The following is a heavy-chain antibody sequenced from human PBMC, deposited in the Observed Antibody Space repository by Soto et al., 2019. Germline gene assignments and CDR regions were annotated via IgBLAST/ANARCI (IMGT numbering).Heavy chain of an antibody. CDR3: AACTRGYYGCMGG. V-gene: IGHV5-51*01. CDR2: ISPGDFDT. J-gene: IGHJ6*02. D-gene: IGHD3-10*01. Sequence: GASQTISCEASGYSFTSYWIGWVRQMPEKGLEWMGIISPGDFDTKYSPSFQGHVTISADTSIRTAYLQWSSLEASDTAMYYCAACTRGYYGCMGGWGQGTTGTTSS. CDR1: GYSFTSYW.